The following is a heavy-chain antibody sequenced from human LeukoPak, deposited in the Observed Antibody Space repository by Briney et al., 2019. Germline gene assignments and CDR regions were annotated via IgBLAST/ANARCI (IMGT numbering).Heavy chain of an antibody. CDR2: ISYDGSNK. V-gene: IGHV3-30*03. J-gene: IGHJ4*02. Sequence: GGSLRLSCAASGLTFSSYGMHWVRQAPGKGLEWVAVISYDGSNKYYADSVKGRFTISRDNSKNTLYLQMNSLRAEDTAVYYCATLGLGFSSSSPPRDYWGQGTLVTVSS. D-gene: IGHD6-6*01. CDR1: GLTFSSYG. CDR3: ATLGLGFSSSSPPRDY.